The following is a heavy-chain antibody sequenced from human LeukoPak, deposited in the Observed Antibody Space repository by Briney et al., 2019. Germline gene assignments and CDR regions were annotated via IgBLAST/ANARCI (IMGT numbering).Heavy chain of an antibody. CDR3: ALYYGSGSYDPRYYFDY. Sequence: GESLKISCKGSGYSFTSYWIGWVRQMPGKGLEWMGIIYPGDSDTRYSPSFQGQVTISADKSISTAYLQWSSLKASDTALYYCALYYGSGSYDPRYYFDYWGQGTLVTVSS. J-gene: IGHJ4*02. CDR1: GYSFTSYW. V-gene: IGHV5-51*01. CDR2: IYPGDSDT. D-gene: IGHD3-10*01.